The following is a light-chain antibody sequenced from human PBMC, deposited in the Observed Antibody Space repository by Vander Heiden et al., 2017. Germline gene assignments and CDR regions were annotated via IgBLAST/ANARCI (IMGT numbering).Light chain of an antibody. V-gene: IGKV3-15*01. CDR1: QSVSSS. CDR2: GAS. CDR3: QQYNNWPPEYT. Sequence: EIVMTQSPATLSVSPGERATLSCRASQSVSSSLAWYQQKPGQAPRLLIYGASTRATGIPARFSGSGAGTEFTLTISSRQSEDFAVYYCQQYNNWPPEYTFGQGTKLXIK. J-gene: IGKJ2*01.